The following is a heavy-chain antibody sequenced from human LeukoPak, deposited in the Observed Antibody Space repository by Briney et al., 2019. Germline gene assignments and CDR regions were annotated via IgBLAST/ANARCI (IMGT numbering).Heavy chain of an antibody. D-gene: IGHD3-22*01. V-gene: IGHV3-53*04. CDR3: ARAGSSIGYYQGYFDY. CDR2: IYSGGST. Sequence: GWCVSVSCAASRFTVRSNYLRWVGQAAAKGLEGVSVIYSGGSTYYADSVKGRFTISRHNSKNTLYLQMKGLRAEDTAVYYCARAGSSIGYYQGYFDYLGQGTLVTVS. CDR1: RFTVRSNY. J-gene: IGHJ4*02.